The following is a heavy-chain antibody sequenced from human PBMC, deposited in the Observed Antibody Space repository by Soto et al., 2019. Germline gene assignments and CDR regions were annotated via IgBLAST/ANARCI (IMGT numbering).Heavy chain of an antibody. J-gene: IGHJ4*02. CDR1: GGSLSNYY. CDR2: IHYSGST. Sequence: SETQSLTCTVSGGSLSNYYWSWIRQSTGKGLEWIGYIHYSGSTKYNPSLESRVTISVDTPRNQFSLKLSSVTAADTAVYYCARGYYDSRGYSNPFDCWGQGALVTVS. D-gene: IGHD3-22*01. V-gene: IGHV4-59*01. CDR3: ARGYYDSRGYSNPFDC.